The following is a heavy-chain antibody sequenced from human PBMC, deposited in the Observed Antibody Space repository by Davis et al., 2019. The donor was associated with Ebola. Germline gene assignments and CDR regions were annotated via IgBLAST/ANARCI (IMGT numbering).Heavy chain of an antibody. Sequence: GESLKISCAASGFTFSSYSMNRVRQAPGKGLEWVSYISSSSSTIYYADSVKGRFTISRDNAKNSLYLQMNSLRAEDTAVYYCARDASRDYYYYYMDVWGKGTTVTVSS. V-gene: IGHV3-48*04. D-gene: IGHD6-6*01. J-gene: IGHJ6*03. CDR2: ISSSSSTI. CDR1: GFTFSSYS. CDR3: ARDASRDYYYYYMDV.